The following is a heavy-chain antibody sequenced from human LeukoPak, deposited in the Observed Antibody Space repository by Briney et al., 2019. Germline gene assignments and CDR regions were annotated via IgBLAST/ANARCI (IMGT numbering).Heavy chain of an antibody. J-gene: IGHJ5*02. V-gene: IGHV3-7*03. CDR3: ARDRRPGSGEPRYWFDP. CDR1: GFTFSSDW. Sequence: PGGSLRLSCAASGFTFSSDWMSWVRQAPGKGLEWVANIKQDGSEKYYVDSVKGRFTISRDNAKNSLYLQMNSLRAEDTAVYYCARDRRPGSGEPRYWFDPWGQGTLVTVSS. D-gene: IGHD3-10*01. CDR2: IKQDGSEK.